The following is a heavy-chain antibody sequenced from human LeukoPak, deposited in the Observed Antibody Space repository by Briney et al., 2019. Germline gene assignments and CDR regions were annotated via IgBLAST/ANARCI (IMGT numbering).Heavy chain of an antibody. CDR2: ISSSSSYI. CDR3: ARVYSTGVDY. V-gene: IGHV3-21*01. CDR1: GLTLSSYS. D-gene: IGHD6-25*01. Sequence: GGSLRLSCAAYGLTLSSYSMKWVRQAPGKGLERVSSISSSSSYIYYADSVKGRFTISRNNAKTSQNLQMNSLRAEDTAVYYCARVYSTGVDYWGQGTLVTVSS. J-gene: IGHJ4*02.